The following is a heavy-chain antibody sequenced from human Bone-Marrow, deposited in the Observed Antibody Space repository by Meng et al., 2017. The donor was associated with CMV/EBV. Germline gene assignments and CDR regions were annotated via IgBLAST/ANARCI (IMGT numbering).Heavy chain of an antibody. D-gene: IGHD6-6*01. V-gene: IGHV1-3*01. CDR1: GYSFSTHT. CDR2: ISAVNGKT. CDR3: ARGVQSMSYSSSSD. J-gene: IGHJ4*02. Sequence: QVQLVQSGAEVKNPGAAVQVSCVASGYSFSTHTVHWVRPAPGQSLEWMGRISAVNGKTKSSHKFQDRVTFTGDTSASTAYMELSSLRSEDTAVYYCARGVQSMSYSSSSDWGQGTLVTVSS.